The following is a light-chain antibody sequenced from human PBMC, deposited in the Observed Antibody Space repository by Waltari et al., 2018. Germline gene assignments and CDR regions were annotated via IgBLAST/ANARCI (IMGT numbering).Light chain of an antibody. J-gene: IGLJ2*01. Sequence: NFMLTQPHSVSESLGKTVTISCTGSGANIANHSVQWSQQRPGSAPTTVIYEDNRRPSGVPDRFSGSIDSSSSSASLTISGLKTEDEADYYCQSYDHNNVLFGGGTKLTVL. CDR3: QSYDHNNVL. CDR2: EDN. CDR1: GANIANHS. V-gene: IGLV6-57*02.